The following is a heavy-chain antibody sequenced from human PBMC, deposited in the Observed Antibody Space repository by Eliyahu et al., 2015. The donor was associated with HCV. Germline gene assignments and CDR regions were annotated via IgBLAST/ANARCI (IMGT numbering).Heavy chain of an antibody. CDR3: ASTNWFDI. J-gene: IGHJ3*02. CDR2: IYFCGGT. V-gene: IGHV4-39*01. D-gene: IGHD1-1*01. CDR1: GGSISSSSYY. Sequence: QLQLQESGPGLVKPSETLSLTCTVSGGSISSSSYYWGWIRQPPGKGLEWVGGIYFCGGTYSNPSLKSRVTISVDTSKNQFSLKLSSVTAADTAVYYCASTNWFDIWGQGTMVTVSS.